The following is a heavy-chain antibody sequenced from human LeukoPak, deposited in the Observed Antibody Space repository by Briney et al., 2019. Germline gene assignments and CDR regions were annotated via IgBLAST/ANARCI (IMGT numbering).Heavy chain of an antibody. D-gene: IGHD5-12*01. J-gene: IGHJ5*02. V-gene: IGHV1-2*02. CDR1: GYTFTGYY. Sequence: ASVKVSCKASGYTFTGYYMHWVRQAPGQGLEWMGWINPNSGGTNYAQKFQGRVTMTRDTSISTAYMELSRLRSDDTAVYYCARVASVATTGYNWFDPWGQGTLVTASS. CDR3: ARVASVATTGYNWFDP. CDR2: INPNSGGT.